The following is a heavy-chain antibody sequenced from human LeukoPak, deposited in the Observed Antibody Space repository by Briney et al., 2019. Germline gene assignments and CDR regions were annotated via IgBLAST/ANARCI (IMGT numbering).Heavy chain of an antibody. V-gene: IGHV3-7*01. Sequence: GGSLRLSCAASGFTFTNNWMTWFRQAPGKGLEWVANVNEDGSEKYYVDSVKGRFTISRDNAKNSLYLQMNSLRAEDTAVYYCARDSSDWFDPWGQGTLVTVSS. CDR2: VNEDGSEK. D-gene: IGHD2-2*01. J-gene: IGHJ5*02. CDR3: ARDSSDWFDP. CDR1: GFTFTNNW.